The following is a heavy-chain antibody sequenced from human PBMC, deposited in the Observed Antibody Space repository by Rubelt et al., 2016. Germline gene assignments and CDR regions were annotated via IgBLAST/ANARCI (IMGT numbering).Heavy chain of an antibody. CDR1: GSTFSRYG. CDR3: ARSWGNLYYFDH. V-gene: IGHV3-33*01. CDR2: KWDVTYPA. D-gene: IGHD7-27*01. J-gene: IGHJ4*02. Sequence: VQLVESGGGVVPPGGSLRLSCAASGSTFSRYGMHWVRQVPGRGLEWVAVKWDVTYPANYADSVKGRFTISRDDSKNTLYLQMNSLRDEDTAVYYCARSWGNLYYFDHWGQGTLVTVSS.